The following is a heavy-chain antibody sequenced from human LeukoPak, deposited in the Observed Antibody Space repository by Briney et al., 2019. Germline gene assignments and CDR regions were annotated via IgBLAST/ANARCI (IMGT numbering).Heavy chain of an antibody. CDR3: ARGGSGPPDGYYMDV. Sequence: GGSLRLSCAASGFTFDDYGMSWVRQAPGKGLEWVSGINWNGGSTGYADSVKGRFTISRDNAKNSLYLQMNSLRAEDTAVYYCARGGSGPPDGYYMDVWGKGTTVTVSS. V-gene: IGHV3-20*04. CDR2: INWNGGST. J-gene: IGHJ6*03. D-gene: IGHD5-12*01. CDR1: GFTFDDYG.